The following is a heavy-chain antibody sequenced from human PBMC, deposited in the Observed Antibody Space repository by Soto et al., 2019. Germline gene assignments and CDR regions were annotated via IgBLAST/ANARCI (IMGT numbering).Heavy chain of an antibody. CDR2: MNQDGGAK. Sequence: EVQLVESGGGLVQPGGSLRLSCAASGFTFTTYWMSWVRQAPGKGLEWVANMNQDGGAKYYVDSVKGRFAISRDNPKNSLYLQMDSLRAEDTAVYYCVRGFRHDYGDREAGCWGQGTLVTVSS. V-gene: IGHV3-7*01. CDR3: VRGFRHDYGDREAGC. D-gene: IGHD4-17*01. CDR1: GFTFTTYW. J-gene: IGHJ4*02.